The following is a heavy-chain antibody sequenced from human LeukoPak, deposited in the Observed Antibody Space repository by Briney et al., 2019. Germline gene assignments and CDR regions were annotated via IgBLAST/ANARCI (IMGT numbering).Heavy chain of an antibody. CDR2: INHSGST. CDR1: GGSFSGYY. CDR3: ARDATVTSYYFDY. V-gene: IGHV4-34*01. Sequence: PSETLSLTCAVYGGSFSGYYCSWIRQPPGKGLEWIGKINHSGSTNYNPSLKSRVTISVDTSKNQFSLTLSSVTAADTAVYYCARDATVTSYYFDYWGQGTLVTVSS. D-gene: IGHD5-12*01. J-gene: IGHJ4*02.